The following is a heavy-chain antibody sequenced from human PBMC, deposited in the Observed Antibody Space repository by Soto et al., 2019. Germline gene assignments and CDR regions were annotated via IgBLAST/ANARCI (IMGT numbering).Heavy chain of an antibody. CDR3: ARVPPSHWGDGNWFDP. D-gene: IGHD7-27*01. J-gene: IGHJ5*02. Sequence: QVQLVQSGAEVKKPGSSVKVSCKASGGTFSSYAISWVRQSTGQGLEWMGGIFPIFGTANYAQKFQGRVTIYADESTSTAYMELSSLRTAGRAVYYCARVPPSHWGDGNWFDPWGPGTLVTVSA. CDR2: IFPIFGTA. V-gene: IGHV1-69*01. CDR1: GGTFSSYA.